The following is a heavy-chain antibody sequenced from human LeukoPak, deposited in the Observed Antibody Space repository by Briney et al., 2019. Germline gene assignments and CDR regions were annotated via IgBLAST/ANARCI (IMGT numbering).Heavy chain of an antibody. D-gene: IGHD3-10*01. CDR1: GGTFSSYA. CDR2: ISAYNGNT. Sequence: AASVKVSCKASGGTFSSYAISWVRQAPGQGLEWMGWISAYNGNTNYAQKLQGRVTMTTDTSTSTAYMELRSLRSDDTAVYYCARAETGGGSGSYYNGWPYYYYYYGMDVWGQGTTVTVSS. CDR3: ARAETGGGSGSYYNGWPYYYYYYGMDV. V-gene: IGHV1-18*01. J-gene: IGHJ6*02.